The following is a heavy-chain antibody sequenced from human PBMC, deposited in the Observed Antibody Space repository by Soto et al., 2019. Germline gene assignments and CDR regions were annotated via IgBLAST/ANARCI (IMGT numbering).Heavy chain of an antibody. CDR1: GFTFSSYD. D-gene: IGHD3-22*01. CDR2: IGTAGDT. Sequence: PGGSLRLSCAASGFTFSSYDMHWVRQATGKGLEWVSAIGTAGDTYYPGSVKGRFTISRENAKNSLYLQMDSLRAEDTAVYYCARMAGEYYYDSSGYYDYWGQGTLVTVSS. V-gene: IGHV3-13*01. J-gene: IGHJ4*02. CDR3: ARMAGEYYYDSSGYYDY.